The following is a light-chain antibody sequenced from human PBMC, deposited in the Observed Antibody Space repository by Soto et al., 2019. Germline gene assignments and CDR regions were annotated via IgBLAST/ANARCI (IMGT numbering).Light chain of an antibody. CDR3: QVWGSNADPYVV. J-gene: IGLJ2*01. CDR1: NIGGKS. Sequence: SYELTQQPSVSLAPGETAQITCGGNNIGGKSVHWYQWKPGQAPTLLIYNDGDRPSGIPERFSGSNSGNMATLTVSRVEAGDEADYYCQVWGSNADPYVVFGGGTKVTVL. CDR2: NDG. V-gene: IGLV3-21*04.